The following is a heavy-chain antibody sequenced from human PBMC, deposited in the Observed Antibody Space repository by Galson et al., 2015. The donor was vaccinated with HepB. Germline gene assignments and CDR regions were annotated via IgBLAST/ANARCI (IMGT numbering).Heavy chain of an antibody. CDR2: ISASGTYT. J-gene: IGHJ4*02. CDR1: GFTFSDYY. V-gene: IGHV3-11*06. Sequence: SLRLSCAASGFTFSDYYMTWIRQAPGKGLEWLSYISASGTYTNYADSVKGRFTISRDNAKNLLYLQMNSLRAEDTAVFYCARVAASDYGDHAHFDYWGQGTLVTVSS. D-gene: IGHD4-17*01. CDR3: ARVAASDYGDHAHFDY.